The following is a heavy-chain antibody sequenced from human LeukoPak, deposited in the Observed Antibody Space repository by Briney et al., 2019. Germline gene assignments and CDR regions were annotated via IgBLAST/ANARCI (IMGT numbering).Heavy chain of an antibody. D-gene: IGHD3-22*01. J-gene: IGHJ4*02. Sequence: GGSLRLSCAASGFTFSTYTMHWVRHAPGKGLEGVSSISSSSSYLYYADSVKGRFTISRDNAKNSLYLQMNSLRAEDTAVYYCAKDRGKYYYDSSGYTPFSGGQGTLVTVSS. CDR3: AKDRGKYYYDSSGYTPFS. V-gene: IGHV3-21*01. CDR2: ISSSSSYL. CDR1: GFTFSTYT.